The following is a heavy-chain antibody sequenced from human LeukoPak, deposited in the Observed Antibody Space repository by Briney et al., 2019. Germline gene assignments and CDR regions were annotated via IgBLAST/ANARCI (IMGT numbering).Heavy chain of an antibody. J-gene: IGHJ4*02. D-gene: IGHD6-19*01. CDR2: MNPNSGNT. V-gene: IGHV1-8*01. CDR1: GYTFTSYD. Sequence: ASVKVSCKASGYTFTSYDINWVRQATGQGLEWVGWMNPNSGNTGYAQKFQGRVTMTRNTSISTAYMELSSLRSEDTAVYYCARGLRRVAGTSYYFDYWGQGTLVTVSS. CDR3: ARGLRRVAGTSYYFDY.